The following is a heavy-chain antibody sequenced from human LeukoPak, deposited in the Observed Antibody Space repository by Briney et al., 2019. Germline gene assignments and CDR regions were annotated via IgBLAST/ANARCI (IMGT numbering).Heavy chain of an antibody. CDR3: AREGSSWSFDY. CDR2: IYYSGST. Sequence: PSETLSLTCTVSGGSISSHYWSWIRQPPGKGLEWIGYIYYSGSTNYNPSLKSRVTISVDTSKYQFSLKLSSVTAADTAVYYCAREGSSWSFDYWGQGTLVTVSS. D-gene: IGHD6-13*01. V-gene: IGHV4-59*11. J-gene: IGHJ4*02. CDR1: GGSISSHY.